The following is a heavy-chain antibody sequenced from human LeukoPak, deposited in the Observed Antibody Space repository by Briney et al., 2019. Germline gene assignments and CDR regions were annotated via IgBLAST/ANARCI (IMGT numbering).Heavy chain of an antibody. V-gene: IGHV4-34*01. J-gene: IGHJ4*02. CDR1: GGSFSGYY. CDR3: ASSGSYYNFDY. CDR2: INHSGST. Sequence: SETLSLTCAVYGGSFSGYYWSWIRQPPGKGLEWIGEINHSGSTNYNPSLKSRVTISVDTSKNQFSLKLSSVTAADTAVYYCASSGSYYNFDYWGQGTLVTVSA. D-gene: IGHD1-26*01.